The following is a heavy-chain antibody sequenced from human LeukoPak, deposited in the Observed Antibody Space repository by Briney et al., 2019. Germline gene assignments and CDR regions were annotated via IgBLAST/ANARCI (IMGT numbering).Heavy chain of an antibody. CDR3: AKGRTGTTLAFDI. D-gene: IGHD1-1*01. CDR1: GFTFSSYG. J-gene: IGHJ3*02. Sequence: GRSLRLSCAASGFTFSSYGMHWVRQAPGKGLEWVAVISYDGSNKYYADSVKGRFTISRDNSKNTLYLQMNSLRAEDTAVYHCAKGRTGTTLAFDIWGQGTMVTVSS. CDR2: ISYDGSNK. V-gene: IGHV3-30*18.